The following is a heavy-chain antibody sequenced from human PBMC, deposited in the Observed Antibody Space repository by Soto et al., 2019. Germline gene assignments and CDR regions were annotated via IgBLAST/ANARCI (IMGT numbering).Heavy chain of an antibody. V-gene: IGHV1-69*13. D-gene: IGHD3-10*01. Sequence: SVKVSCKASGGTFSSYAISWVRQAPGQGLEWMGGIIPIFGTANYAQKFQGRVTITADESTSTAYMELSSLRSEDTAVYYCARERITMVRGVPWSHNWFDPWGQGTLVTVSS. CDR3: ARERITMVRGVPWSHNWFDP. CDR2: IIPIFGTA. J-gene: IGHJ5*02. CDR1: GGTFSSYA.